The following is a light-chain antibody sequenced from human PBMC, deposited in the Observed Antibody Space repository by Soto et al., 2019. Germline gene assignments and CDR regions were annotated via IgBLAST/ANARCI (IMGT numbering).Light chain of an antibody. CDR3: QQYYSTPLA. CDR1: QSVLYSSNNKNS. CDR2: WAA. Sequence: DIVMTQSPDSLAVSLGERATINCKASQSVLYSSNNKNSFAWYRQKPRQPPKLLIYWAATRESGVPDRFSGSGSGTDFSLTISSLQAEDVAVYYCQQYYSTPLAFGQGTKVEIK. V-gene: IGKV4-1*01. J-gene: IGKJ1*01.